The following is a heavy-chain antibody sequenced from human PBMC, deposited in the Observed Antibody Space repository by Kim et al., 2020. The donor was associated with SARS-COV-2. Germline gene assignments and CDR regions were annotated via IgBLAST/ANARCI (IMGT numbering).Heavy chain of an antibody. J-gene: IGHJ4*02. CDR2: IWSDGNTK. V-gene: IGHV3-33*01. CDR3: VRGIEGGFDY. Sequence: GGSLRLSCAVSGFTFSTYSMHWVRQAPGKGLEWVAIIWSDGNTKYYGDSVKGRFTISKDNSRNSLYLQMSTLRPEDTAVYYCVRGIEGGFDYWGQGTLVTVSS. D-gene: IGHD2-21*01. CDR1: GFTFSTYS.